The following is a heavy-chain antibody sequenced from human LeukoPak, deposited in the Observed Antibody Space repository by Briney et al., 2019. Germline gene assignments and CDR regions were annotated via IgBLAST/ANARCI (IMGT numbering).Heavy chain of an antibody. Sequence: GGSLRLSCAGSGFTFSRNGMNWVRQAPGKGLEWVSSISSSSSYIYYADSVKGRFTISRDNAENSLYLQMNSLRAEDTAVYYCARGLDNYGYKFDYWGQGTLVTVSS. CDR1: GFTFSRNG. V-gene: IGHV3-21*06. CDR2: ISSSSSYI. D-gene: IGHD5-18*01. J-gene: IGHJ4*02. CDR3: ARGLDNYGYKFDY.